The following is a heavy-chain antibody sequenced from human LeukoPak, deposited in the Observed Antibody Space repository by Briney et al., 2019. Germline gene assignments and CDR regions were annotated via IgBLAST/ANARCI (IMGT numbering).Heavy chain of an antibody. V-gene: IGHV1-46*01. CDR1: GYTFTSYY. Sequence: ASVKVSCKASGYTFTSYYMHWVRQAPEQGLEWMGIINPSGGSTSYAQKFQGRVTMTRDTSTSTVYMELSSLRSEDTAVYYCARDGWAIVVVTATFPYYFDYWGQGTLVTVSS. CDR3: ARDGWAIVVVTATFPYYFDY. J-gene: IGHJ4*02. CDR2: INPSGGST. D-gene: IGHD2-21*02.